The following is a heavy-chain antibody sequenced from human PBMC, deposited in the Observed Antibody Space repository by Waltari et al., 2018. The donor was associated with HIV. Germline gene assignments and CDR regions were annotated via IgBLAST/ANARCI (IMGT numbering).Heavy chain of an antibody. CDR2: ISGSGGST. V-gene: IGHV3-23*01. Sequence: EVQLLESGGGLVQPGGSLRLSCAASGFTFSSYAMRWVRQAPGTGLEWVSAISGSGGSTYYADSVKGRFTISRDNSKNTLYLQMNSLRAEDTAVYYCAKDSITMIVVVITTSFFDYWGQGTLVTVSS. CDR3: AKDSITMIVVVITTSFFDY. CDR1: GFTFSSYA. D-gene: IGHD3-22*01. J-gene: IGHJ4*02.